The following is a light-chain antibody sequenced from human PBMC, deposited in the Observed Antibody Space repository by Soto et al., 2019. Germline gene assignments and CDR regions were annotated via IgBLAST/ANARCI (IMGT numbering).Light chain of an antibody. V-gene: IGLV2-14*01. CDR1: SSDVGGYNY. J-gene: IGLJ1*01. CDR2: DVS. CDR3: SSYTSSSTPV. Sequence: QSALTQPASVSGSPGQSITISCTGTSSDVGGYNYVSWYQQHPGKAPKLMIYDVSNRPSGVPNCFSGSKSGNTASLTISGLQAEDEADYYCSSYTSSSTPVFGTGTKLTVL.